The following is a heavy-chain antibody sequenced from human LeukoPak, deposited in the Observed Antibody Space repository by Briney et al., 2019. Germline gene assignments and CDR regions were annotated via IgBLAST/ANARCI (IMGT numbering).Heavy chain of an antibody. CDR2: IYYTGTT. Sequence: SETLSLTCTVSGGSISSSLYHWGWIRQSPGKNLEWLGSIYYTGTTHYNPSLKSRVTISVDTSKNRFSLKLTSVTAAATAVYYCARQTGSGLFILPGGQGTLVTVSS. V-gene: IGHV4-39*01. CDR1: GGSISSSLYH. CDR3: ARQTGSGLFILP. D-gene: IGHD3/OR15-3a*01. J-gene: IGHJ4*02.